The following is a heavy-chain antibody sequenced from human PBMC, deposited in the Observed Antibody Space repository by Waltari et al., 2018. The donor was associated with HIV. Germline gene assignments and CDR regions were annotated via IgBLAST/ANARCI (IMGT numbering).Heavy chain of an antibody. CDR1: GSSVNSDY. J-gene: IGHJ5*02. CDR3: AGGSGTFAVSRGRFDP. V-gene: IGHV4-34*01. CDR2: VSHSGIV. D-gene: IGHD3-3*02. Sequence: VQLQQWGAGLVKPTETLSLTWAIYGSSVNSDYWSWLRQSPGKRLEWIGEVSHSGIVSYNPALESRISIFADTAKNQFSLILTTMTAADTGVYYCAGGSGTFAVSRGRFDPWGQGTLVIVSS.